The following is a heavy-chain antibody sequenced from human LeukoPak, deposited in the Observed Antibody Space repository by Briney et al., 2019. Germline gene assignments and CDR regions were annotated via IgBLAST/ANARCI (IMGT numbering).Heavy chain of an antibody. CDR2: IYYSGTM. J-gene: IGHJ3*02. CDR3: ARAPYYSPLYCSSASCYSFNGLDI. V-gene: IGHV4-30-4*08. D-gene: IGHD2-2*02. CDR1: GGSIGNGDYY. Sequence: SETLSLTXTVSGGSIGNGDYYWSWIRQPPGKGLQWIGYIYYSGTMYYNPSLKSRLTMSVDTSKNQFSLKLSSVTAADTAVYYCARAPYYSPLYCSSASCYSFNGLDIWGQGTKVTVSS.